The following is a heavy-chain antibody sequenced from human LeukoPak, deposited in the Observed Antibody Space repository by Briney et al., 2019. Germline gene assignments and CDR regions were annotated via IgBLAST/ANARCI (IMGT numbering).Heavy chain of an antibody. CDR1: GFTFSTSW. CDR3: ATDRGTY. J-gene: IGHJ4*02. V-gene: IGHV3-7*01. Sequence: GGSLRLSCAASGFTFSTSWMNWGRRAPGKGVGWGALIKQHCSAIYYADSVKAPFTISRDDAPNSLYLQMHSLRAEDTAVYYCATDRGTYWGQGTLVTVSS. D-gene: IGHD3-10*01. CDR2: IKQHCSAI.